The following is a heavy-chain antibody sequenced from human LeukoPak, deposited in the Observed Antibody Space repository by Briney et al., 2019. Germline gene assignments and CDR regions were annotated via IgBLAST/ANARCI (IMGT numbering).Heavy chain of an antibody. V-gene: IGHV1-18*01. J-gene: IGHJ4*02. CDR3: ARAGGYCSGGSCYRFDY. CDR2: ISAYNGNT. CDR1: GYTFTSYG. D-gene: IGHD2-15*01. Sequence: ASVKVSCKASGYTFTSYGISWVRQAPGQGLEWMGWISAYNGNTNYVQKLQGRVTMTTDTSTSTAYMELRSLRSDDTAVYYCARAGGYCSGGSCYRFDYWGQGTLVTVSS.